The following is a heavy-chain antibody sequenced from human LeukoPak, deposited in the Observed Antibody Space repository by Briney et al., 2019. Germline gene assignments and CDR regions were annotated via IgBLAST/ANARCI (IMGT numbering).Heavy chain of an antibody. CDR1: GYSISSGYY. V-gene: IGHV4-38-2*02. CDR2: IYHSGST. D-gene: IGHD6-13*01. Sequence: PSETLSLTYTVSGYSISSGYYWGWIRQPPGKGLEWIGNIYHSGSTYYNPSLKSRVTISIDTSKNQFSLKLSSVTAADTAIYYCARAYSSSWYLNWFDPWGQGTLVTVSS. J-gene: IGHJ5*02. CDR3: ARAYSSSWYLNWFDP.